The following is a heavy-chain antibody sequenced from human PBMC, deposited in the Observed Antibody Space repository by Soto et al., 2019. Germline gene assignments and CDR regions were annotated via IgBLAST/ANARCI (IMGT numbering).Heavy chain of an antibody. CDR2: IYHAGSV. V-gene: IGHV4-38-2*01. J-gene: IGHJ6*02. CDR1: GYSIASGCY. Sequence: SETLSLTCAVSGYSIASGCYWAWIRQSPGKGLEWIGSIYHAGSVYYNPSLNSRVAVSLDTSKNHFSLKLTSVTAADTAVYYCARTFDYYGMDVWGQGTTVTVSS. CDR3: ARTFDYYGMDV.